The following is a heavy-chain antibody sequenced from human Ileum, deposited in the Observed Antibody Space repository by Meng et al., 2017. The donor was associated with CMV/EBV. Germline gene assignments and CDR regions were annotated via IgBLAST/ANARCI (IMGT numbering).Heavy chain of an antibody. CDR3: ARGQTVRGFEY. J-gene: IGHJ4*02. V-gene: IGHV4-4*07. CDR1: MASISPYY. CDR2: IYTGGPT. Sequence: LLGAGPGLVKPSETLSLTCTVSMASISPYYRNWIWQPAGKGLEWIGRIYTGGPTDYNPSLKSRVTMSVDTSKNQFFLNLSSVTAADTAVYYCARGQTVRGFEYWGLGILVTVSS. D-gene: IGHD3-10*01.